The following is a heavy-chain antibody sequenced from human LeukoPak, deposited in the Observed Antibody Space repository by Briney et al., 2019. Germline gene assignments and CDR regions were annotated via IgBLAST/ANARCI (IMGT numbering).Heavy chain of an antibody. CDR1: GFTVSSNY. Sequence: PGGSLRLSCTASGFTVSSNYMSWVRQAPGKGLEWVSVIYSGGSTYYADSVKGRFTISRDNSKNTLYLQMNSLRAEDTAVYYCAKGKSTVTTNYYMDVWGKGTTVTVSS. CDR3: AKGKSTVTTNYYMDV. J-gene: IGHJ6*03. V-gene: IGHV3-53*01. CDR2: IYSGGST. D-gene: IGHD4-17*01.